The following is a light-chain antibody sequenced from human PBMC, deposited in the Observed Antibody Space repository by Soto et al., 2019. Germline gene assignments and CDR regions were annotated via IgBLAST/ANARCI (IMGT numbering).Light chain of an antibody. J-gene: IGKJ1*01. Sequence: EVVMTQSPDTLSVSPGQTATLSCRASQSVNRDLLWYQQRPGQAPRLIIYDASTRATDIPPRFSGRGSGTEFTLTISNLQSEDFAVYYCQQSSNWPRTFDQGTQVEIK. CDR3: QQSSNWPRT. CDR2: DAS. CDR1: QSVNRD. V-gene: IGKV3-15*01.